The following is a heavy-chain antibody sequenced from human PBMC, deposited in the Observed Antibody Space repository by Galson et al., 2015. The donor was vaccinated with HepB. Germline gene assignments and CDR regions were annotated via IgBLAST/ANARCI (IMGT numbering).Heavy chain of an antibody. CDR2: IWYDGSNK. D-gene: IGHD2-2*01. CDR1: GFTFSSYG. Sequence: SLRLSCAASGFTFSSYGMHWVRQAPGKGLEWVAVIWYDGSNKYYADSVKGRFTISRDNSKNTLYLQMNSLRAEDTAVYYCARDYQPYCSSTSCYGGEGGYWGQGTLVTVSS. J-gene: IGHJ4*02. CDR3: ARDYQPYCSSTSCYGGEGGY. V-gene: IGHV3-33*08.